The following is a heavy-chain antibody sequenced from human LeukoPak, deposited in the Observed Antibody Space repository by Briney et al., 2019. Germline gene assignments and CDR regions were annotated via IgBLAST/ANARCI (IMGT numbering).Heavy chain of an antibody. Sequence: ASVKVSCKASGYTFTSYAMNWVRQAPGQGLEWMGWINTNTGNPTYAQGFTGRFVFSLDTSVSTAYLQISSLKAEDTAVYYCARDHCSSTSCFDAFDIWGQGTMVTVSS. CDR1: GYTFTSYA. CDR2: INTNTGNP. CDR3: ARDHCSSTSCFDAFDI. J-gene: IGHJ3*02. V-gene: IGHV7-4-1*02. D-gene: IGHD2-2*01.